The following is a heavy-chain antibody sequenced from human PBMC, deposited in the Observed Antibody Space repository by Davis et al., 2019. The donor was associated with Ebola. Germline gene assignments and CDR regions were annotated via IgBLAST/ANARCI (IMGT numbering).Heavy chain of an antibody. D-gene: IGHD6-6*01. Sequence: PGGSLRLSCAASGFPFTNFGMSWVRQAPGKGLEWISAVSGGRGTTYYADSVKGRFTVSRDNSKNTMSLQMNSLRVEDTAVYYCAKTGRKTWYSDSSGGPHAFDSWGQGTLVTVSS. J-gene: IGHJ4*02. CDR3: AKTGRKTWYSDSSGGPHAFDS. V-gene: IGHV3-23*01. CDR2: VSGGRGTT. CDR1: GFPFTNFG.